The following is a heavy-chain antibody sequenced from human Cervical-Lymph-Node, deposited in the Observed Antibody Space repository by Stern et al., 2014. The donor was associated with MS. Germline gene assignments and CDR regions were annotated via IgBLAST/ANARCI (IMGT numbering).Heavy chain of an antibody. Sequence: EVQLVESGGGLVQPGGSLKLSCAASGFTFSGSTMHWVRQASGKGLEWVGRIRSKANSYATEYAASVTGRFTISRDDLKNTAYLQMNSLKIEDTAVYYCARHGPTDPELPGWGQGTLVTVSS. CDR1: GFTFSGST. CDR3: ARHGPTDPELPG. CDR2: IRSKANSYAT. D-gene: IGHD4-23*01. V-gene: IGHV3-73*01. J-gene: IGHJ4*02.